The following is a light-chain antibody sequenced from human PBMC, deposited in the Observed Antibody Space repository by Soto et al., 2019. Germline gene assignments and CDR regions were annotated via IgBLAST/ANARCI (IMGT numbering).Light chain of an antibody. V-gene: IGKV3-20*01. Sequence: EVVLTQSPGTLSLSPGESATLSCRASQSVRGNYFAWYQQRPGQAPRLLVYGPSVRAAGIPDRFRGSGSRTDFNLTITRVEPEDFAVYYCQPFGMSPFTFGPGTTLDIK. J-gene: IGKJ3*01. CDR3: QPFGMSPFT. CDR1: QSVRGNY. CDR2: GPS.